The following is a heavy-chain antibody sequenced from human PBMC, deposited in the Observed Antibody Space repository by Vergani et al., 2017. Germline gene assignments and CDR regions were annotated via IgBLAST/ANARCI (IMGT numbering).Heavy chain of an antibody. D-gene: IGHD2-15*01. CDR3: VRDLGRGYCSTTLCFGMDL. J-gene: IGHJ6*02. CDR2: IHHYGST. V-gene: IGHV4-4*03. Sequence: QVQLHESGPGLVKPPGTLSLICAVSGGSISSENWWSWVRQSPGKGLEWIGEIHHYGSTNYNPSLKSRVTIYLDKSKHQFSLTLSSVTAADTAVYYCVRDLGRGYCSTTLCFGMDLWGQGTTVTVS. CDR1: GGSISSENW.